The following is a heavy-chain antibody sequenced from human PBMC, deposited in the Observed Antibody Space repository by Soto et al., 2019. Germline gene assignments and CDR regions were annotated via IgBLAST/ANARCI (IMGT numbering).Heavy chain of an antibody. CDR2: ISSSSSYI. D-gene: IGHD3-16*01. CDR1: GFTFSSYS. J-gene: IGHJ5*02. CDR3: ARDYAMRGWFDP. V-gene: IGHV3-21*01. Sequence: GESLKISCAASGFTFSSYSMNWVRQAPGKGLEWVSSISSSSSYIYYADSVKGRFTISRDNAKNSLYLQMNSLRAEDTAVYYCARDYAMRGWFDPWGQGTLVTVSS.